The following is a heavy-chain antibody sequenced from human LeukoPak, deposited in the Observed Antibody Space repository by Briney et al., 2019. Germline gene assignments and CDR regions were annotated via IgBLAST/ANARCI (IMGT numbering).Heavy chain of an antibody. CDR3: ARDLRSGSYYPFDY. D-gene: IGHD1-26*01. Sequence: PSETLSLTCTVSGGSISSSSYYWGWIRQPPGKGLEWIGSIYYSGSTYYNPSLKSRVTISVDTSKNQFSLKLSSVTAADTAVYYCARDLRSGSYYPFDYWGQGTLVTVSS. J-gene: IGHJ4*02. V-gene: IGHV4-39*07. CDR1: GGSISSSSYY. CDR2: IYYSGST.